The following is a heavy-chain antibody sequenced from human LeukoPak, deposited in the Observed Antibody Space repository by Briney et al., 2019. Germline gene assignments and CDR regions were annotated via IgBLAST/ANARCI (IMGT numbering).Heavy chain of an antibody. V-gene: IGHV4-34*01. CDR2: INHSGST. Sequence: KSSETLSLTCAVYGGSFSGYYWSWIRQPPGKGLEWIGEINHSGSTNYNPSLKSRVTISVDTSKNQFSLKLSSVTAADTAVYLCARGPPTDYYDSSGFYYVFDYWGQGTLVTVSS. CDR3: ARGPPTDYYDSSGFYYVFDY. D-gene: IGHD3-22*01. J-gene: IGHJ4*02. CDR1: GGSFSGYY.